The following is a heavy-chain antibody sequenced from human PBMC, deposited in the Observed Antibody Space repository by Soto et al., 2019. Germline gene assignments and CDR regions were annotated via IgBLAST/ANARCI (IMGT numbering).Heavy chain of an antibody. CDR1: GFSFSSYA. J-gene: IGHJ4*02. Sequence: DVQLLESGGGLVQPGGSLRLSCAASGFSFSSYAMVWVRQAPGKGLAWVAVISARGGSSYFADSVKGRFTLPRDNSKNVLSLEMNSLRAEDTAIYFCAKGSIEYSASVDNWGQGTLVVVSS. CDR2: ISARGGSS. D-gene: IGHD5-12*01. V-gene: IGHV3-23*01. CDR3: AKGSIEYSASVDN.